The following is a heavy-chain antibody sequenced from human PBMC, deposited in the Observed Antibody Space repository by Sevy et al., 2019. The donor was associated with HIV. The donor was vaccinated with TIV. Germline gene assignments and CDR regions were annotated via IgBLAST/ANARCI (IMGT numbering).Heavy chain of an antibody. D-gene: IGHD3-22*01. CDR1: GYTLAKFS. J-gene: IGHJ4*02. V-gene: IGHV1-24*01. CDR2: FDPEDGDPEDGKT. Sequence: ASVKVSCKVSGYTLAKFSIHWVRQAPGNRLEWMTSFDPEDGDPEDGKTIYEQKFLGRVTMTEDTTTDTAYMELSSLRSDDTAVYYCATRKDYYDSSGYPFDYWGQGTLVTVSS. CDR3: ATRKDYYDSSGYPFDY.